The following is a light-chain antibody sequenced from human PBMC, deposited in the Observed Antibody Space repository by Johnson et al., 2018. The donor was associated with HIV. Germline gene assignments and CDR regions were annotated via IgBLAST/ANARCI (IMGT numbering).Light chain of an antibody. CDR3: GTWDSSLSAMG. CDR1: SSNIGNNY. Sequence: QSVLTQPPSVSAAPGQKVTISCSGSSSNIGNNYVSWYQQLPGTAPKLLIYENNKRPSGIPDRFSGSKSGTSATLGITGLQTGDEADYYCGTWDSSLSAMGLGTGTKVTVL. J-gene: IGLJ1*01. CDR2: ENN. V-gene: IGLV1-51*02.